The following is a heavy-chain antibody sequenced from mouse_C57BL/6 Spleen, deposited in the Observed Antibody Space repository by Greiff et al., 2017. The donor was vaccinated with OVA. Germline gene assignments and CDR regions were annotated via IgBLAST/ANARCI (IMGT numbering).Heavy chain of an antibody. J-gene: IGHJ2*01. Sequence: EVKLQESGPGLVKPSQSLSLTCSVTGYSITSGYYWNWIRQFPGNKLEWMGYISYDGSNNYNPSLKNRISITRDTSKNQFFLKLNSVTTEDTATYYCARAPNWVYYFDYWGQGTTLTVPS. V-gene: IGHV3-6*01. CDR3: ARAPNWVYYFDY. CDR1: GYSITSGYY. D-gene: IGHD4-1*01. CDR2: ISYDGSN.